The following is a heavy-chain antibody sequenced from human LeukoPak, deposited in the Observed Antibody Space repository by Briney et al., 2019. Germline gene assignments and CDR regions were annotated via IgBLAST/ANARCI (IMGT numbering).Heavy chain of an antibody. J-gene: IGHJ3*02. CDR3: ARSGPPLRDFWSGYYTRWTRSDAFDI. D-gene: IGHD3-3*01. V-gene: IGHV1-18*01. CDR1: GYTFTSYG. CDR2: ISAYNGNT. Sequence: GASVKVSCKASGYTFTSYGISWVRQAPGQGLEWMGWISAYNGNTNYAQKLQGRVTMTTDTSTSTAYMELRSLRSDDTAVYYCARSGPPLRDFWSGYYTRWTRSDAFDIWGQGTMVTVSS.